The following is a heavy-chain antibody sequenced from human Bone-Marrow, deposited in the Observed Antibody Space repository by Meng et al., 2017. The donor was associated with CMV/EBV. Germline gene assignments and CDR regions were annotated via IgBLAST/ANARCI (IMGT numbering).Heavy chain of an antibody. J-gene: IGHJ5*02. Sequence: GTFSSYAISWVRQAPGQGLEWMGGIIPILGIANYAQKFQGGVTITADKSTSTAYMELSSLRSEDTAVYYCARESVTMIVVVSGPFDPWGQGTLVTVSS. CDR3: ARESVTMIVVVSGPFDP. CDR1: GTFSSYA. V-gene: IGHV1-69*10. D-gene: IGHD3-22*01. CDR2: IIPILGIA.